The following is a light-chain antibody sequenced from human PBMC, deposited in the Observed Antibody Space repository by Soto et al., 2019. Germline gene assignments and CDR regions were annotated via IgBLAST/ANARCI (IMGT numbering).Light chain of an antibody. J-gene: IGLJ2*01. CDR3: GSYPRNSII. V-gene: IGLV2-14*01. CDR2: DVN. CDR1: SSDVDGFQY. Sequence: QSALTQPASVSGSPGQSITISCTATSSDVDGFQYVSWYQQHPGRAPKFIIYDVNNRPSGVSHRFSGSKSGNTASLTISGLQAEDEADYYCGSYPRNSIIFGGGTKLTVL.